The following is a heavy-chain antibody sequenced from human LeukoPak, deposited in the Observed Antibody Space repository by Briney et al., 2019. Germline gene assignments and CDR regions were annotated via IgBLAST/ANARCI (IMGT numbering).Heavy chain of an antibody. CDR1: GGSISSSSYY. Sequence: SETLSLTCTVSGGSISSSSYYWGWIRQPPGKGLEWIGSIYYSGSTYYNPSLKSRVTISVDTSKNQFSLKLSSVTAADTAVYYCASLKIYGDYGSYYFDYWGQGTLVTVSS. CDR3: ASLKIYGDYGSYYFDY. CDR2: IYYSGST. J-gene: IGHJ4*02. V-gene: IGHV4-39*07. D-gene: IGHD4-17*01.